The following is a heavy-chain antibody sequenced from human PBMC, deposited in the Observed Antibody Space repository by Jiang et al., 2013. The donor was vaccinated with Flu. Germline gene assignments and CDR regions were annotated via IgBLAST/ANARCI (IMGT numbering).Heavy chain of an antibody. CDR1: GFSLSDPTMG. D-gene: IGHD2-21*02. V-gene: IGHV2-26*01. CDR3: ARMRYDCGGDCYWTFDH. CDR2: IFSHDEK. J-gene: IGHJ4*02. Sequence: LVKPSETLSLTLTCSVSGFSLSDPTMGVGWIRQPPGKALELLAHIFSHDEKSYSTSLRRRLTISKDTSKSQVVLIMTNMDRGGTGTYYCARMRYDCGGDCYWTFDHWGQGTLVSVST.